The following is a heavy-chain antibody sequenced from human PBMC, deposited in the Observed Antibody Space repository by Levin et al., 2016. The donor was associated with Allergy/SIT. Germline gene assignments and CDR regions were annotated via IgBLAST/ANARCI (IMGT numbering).Heavy chain of an antibody. Sequence: WIRQPPGKGLEWIGEINHSGSTNYNPSLKSRVTISVDTSKNEFSLNLSSVTAADTAVYYCAVDNYDILTGYYNVEVGPGYYFDYWGQGTLVTVSS. D-gene: IGHD3-9*01. CDR2: INHSGST. J-gene: IGHJ4*02. CDR3: AVDNYDILTGYYNVEVGPGYYFDY. V-gene: IGHV4-34*01.